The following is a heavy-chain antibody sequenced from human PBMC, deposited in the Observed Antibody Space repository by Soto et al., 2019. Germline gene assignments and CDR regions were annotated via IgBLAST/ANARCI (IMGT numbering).Heavy chain of an antibody. J-gene: IGHJ5*02. CDR3: ARVTYDSSGYYLRNNWFDP. CDR2: IIPIFGTA. CDR1: GGTFSSYA. V-gene: IGHV1-69*12. Sequence: QVQLVQSGAEVKKPGSSVKVSCKASGGTFSSYAISWVRQAPGQGLEWMGGIIPIFGTANYAQKFQGRVTITADESTSTAYMELSSLRSEDTAVYYCARVTYDSSGYYLRNNWFDPWGQGTLVTVSS. D-gene: IGHD3-22*01.